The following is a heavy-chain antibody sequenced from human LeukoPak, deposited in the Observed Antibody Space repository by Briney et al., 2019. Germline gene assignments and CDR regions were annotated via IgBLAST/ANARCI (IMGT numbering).Heavy chain of an antibody. Sequence: ASVKVPCKASGYTFTSYDINWVRQATGQGLEWMGWMNPNSGNTGYAQKFQGRVTMTRSTPISTAYMELSSLGSEDTAVYYCARATRDCSSASCYNYWGQGTLVTVSS. CDR3: ARATRDCSSASCYNY. CDR2: MNPNSGNT. V-gene: IGHV1-8*01. D-gene: IGHD2-2*02. J-gene: IGHJ4*02. CDR1: GYTFTSYD.